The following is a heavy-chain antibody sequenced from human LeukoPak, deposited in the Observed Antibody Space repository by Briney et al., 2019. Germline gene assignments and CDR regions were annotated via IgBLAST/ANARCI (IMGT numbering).Heavy chain of an antibody. CDR2: IIHSGST. CDR1: GGSFSGYY. J-gene: IGHJ5*02. V-gene: IGHV4-34*01. Sequence: SETLSLTCGVYGGSFSGYYWSWIRQPPGKGLEWIGEIIHSGSTNYNPSLKSRVTISVDTSKNQFSLKLSSVTAADTAVYYCARGGIVVVVTTTRRVNWFDPWGQGTLVTVSS. CDR3: ARGGIVVVVTTTRRVNWFDP. D-gene: IGHD2-15*01.